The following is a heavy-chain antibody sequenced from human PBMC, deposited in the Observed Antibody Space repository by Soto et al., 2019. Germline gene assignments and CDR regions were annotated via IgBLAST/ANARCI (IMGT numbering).Heavy chain of an antibody. CDR2: ISAYNGNT. D-gene: IGHD2-15*01. J-gene: IGHJ6*02. V-gene: IGHV1-18*04. Sequence: ASVKVSCKASGYTFTSYGISWVRQAPGQGLEWMGWISAYNGNTNYAQKLQGRVTMTTDTSTSTAYMELRSLRSDDTAVYYCARWSLFEVAEGMDVWGQGTTVTVSS. CDR1: GYTFTSYG. CDR3: ARWSLFEVAEGMDV.